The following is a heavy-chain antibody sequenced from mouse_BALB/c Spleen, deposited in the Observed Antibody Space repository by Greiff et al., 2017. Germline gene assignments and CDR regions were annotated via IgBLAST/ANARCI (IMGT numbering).Heavy chain of an antibody. D-gene: IGHD2-3*01. J-gene: IGHJ4*01. CDR1: GYSITSDYA. V-gene: IGHV3-2*02. CDR3: ARGGYYEEGYYAMDY. CDR2: ISYSGST. Sequence: EVKLVESGPGLVKPSQSLSLTCTVTGYSITSDYAWNWIRQFPGNKLEWMGYISYSGSTSYNPSLKSRISITRDTSKNQFFLQLNSVTTEDTATYYCARGGYYEEGYYAMDYWGQGTSVTVSS.